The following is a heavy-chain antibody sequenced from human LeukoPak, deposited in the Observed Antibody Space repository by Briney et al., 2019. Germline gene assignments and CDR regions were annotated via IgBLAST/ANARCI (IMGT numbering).Heavy chain of an antibody. CDR2: IKQDGTEK. CDR1: GFTFSNYW. V-gene: IGHV3-7*01. Sequence: GGSLRLSCAASGFTFSNYWMSWVRQAPGKGLQWVANIKQDGTEKYYVDSVKGRFTISGDNAKKSLYLQMNSLRAADTAVYYCARATIMAGGFDYWGRGTLVTVSS. D-gene: IGHD3-16*01. CDR3: ARATIMAGGFDY. J-gene: IGHJ4*02.